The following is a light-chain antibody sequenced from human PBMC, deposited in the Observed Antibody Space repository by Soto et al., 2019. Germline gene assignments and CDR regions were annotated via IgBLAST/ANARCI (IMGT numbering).Light chain of an antibody. CDR1: NSNIGAGYD. CDR3: QSYDSSLSGSV. V-gene: IGLV1-40*01. J-gene: IGLJ2*01. CDR2: GNN. Sequence: QSVLTQPPSVSGAPGQRVTISCTGSNSNIGAGYDVHWYQQLPGTAPKLLIYGNNNRPSGVPDRFSGSKSGTSASLAITGLQVEDEADYYCQSYDSSLSGSVFGGGTTLTVL.